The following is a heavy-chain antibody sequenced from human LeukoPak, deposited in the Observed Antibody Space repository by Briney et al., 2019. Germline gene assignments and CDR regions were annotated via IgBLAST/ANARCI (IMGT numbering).Heavy chain of an antibody. J-gene: IGHJ6*02. CDR3: ARARRSNNYYYYGMDV. V-gene: IGHV3-30-3*01. Sequence: GGSLRLSCAASGFTFSSYAMHWVRQAPGKGLEWVAVISYDGSNKYYADSVKGRFTISRDNSKNTLYLQVNSLRAEDTAVYYCARARRSNNYYYYGMDVWGQGATVTVSS. CDR2: ISYDGSNK. CDR1: GFTFSSYA.